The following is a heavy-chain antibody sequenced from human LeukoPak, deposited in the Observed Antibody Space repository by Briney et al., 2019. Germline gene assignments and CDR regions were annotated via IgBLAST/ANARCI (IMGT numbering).Heavy chain of an antibody. Sequence: PGGSLRLSCAASGFTFDDYAMHWVRQAPGKGLEWVSGISWNSGSIGYADSVKGRFTISRDNAKNSLYLQMNSLRAEDTALYYCAKDNCGGNSAVLGYWGQGTLVTVSS. CDR2: ISWNSGSI. CDR3: AKDNCGGNSAVLGY. J-gene: IGHJ4*02. V-gene: IGHV3-9*01. CDR1: GFTFDDYA. D-gene: IGHD4-23*01.